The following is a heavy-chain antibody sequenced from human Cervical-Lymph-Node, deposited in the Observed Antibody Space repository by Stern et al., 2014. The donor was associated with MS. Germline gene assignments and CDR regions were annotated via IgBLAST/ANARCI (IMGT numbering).Heavy chain of an antibody. V-gene: IGHV3-30*03. D-gene: IGHD3-22*01. CDR1: GISFGSDG. CDR3: TRDVTIMTYYGSSGPLFDY. J-gene: IGHJ4*02. CDR2: VSSDGKKT. Sequence: VQLVESGGGIVQPGKSLRLSCTASGISFGSDGMHWVRQAPGKGLEWVAAVSSDGKKTYYSGSVKGRFTISRDNSKNTLYLQLSSLRVEDTAVYFCTRDVTIMTYYGSSGPLFDYWGQGTLVTVSS.